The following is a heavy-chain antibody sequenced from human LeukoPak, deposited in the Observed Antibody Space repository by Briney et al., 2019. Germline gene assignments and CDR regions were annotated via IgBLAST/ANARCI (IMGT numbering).Heavy chain of an antibody. Sequence: GGSLRLSCAASGFTLSSYWMHWVRQAPGKGLVWVSRINGDGSTTSYADSARGRFTISRDTAKNTLYLQMSSLRDEDTAVYYCARLTVTATGEQTNYWGQGTLVTVSS. CDR2: INGDGSTT. D-gene: IGHD2-21*02. V-gene: IGHV3-74*01. CDR1: GFTLSSYW. J-gene: IGHJ4*02. CDR3: ARLTVTATGEQTNY.